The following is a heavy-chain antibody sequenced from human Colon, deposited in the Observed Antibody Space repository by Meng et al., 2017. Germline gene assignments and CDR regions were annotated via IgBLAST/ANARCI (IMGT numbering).Heavy chain of an antibody. J-gene: IGHJ6*02. V-gene: IGHV1-69*13. CDR2: IIPSFGTA. Sequence: SVKVSCKASGGTFSSYAISWVRQAPGQGREWMGGIIPSFGTANYAQKFQGRVTITADESTSTAYMELSSLRSEDTAVYYCARGLGGIVGATTFYYGMDVWGQGTTVTVSS. CDR3: ARGLGGIVGATTFYYGMDV. CDR1: GGTFSSYA. D-gene: IGHD1-26*01.